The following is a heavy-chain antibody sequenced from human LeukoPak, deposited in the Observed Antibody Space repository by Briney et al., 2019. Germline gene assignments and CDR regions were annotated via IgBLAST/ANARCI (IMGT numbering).Heavy chain of an antibody. CDR1: GGSISSGSYY. D-gene: IGHD3-22*01. CDR2: IYTSGST. Sequence: SQTLSLTCTVSGGSISSGSYYWSWIRQPAGKGLEWIGRIYTSGSTNYNPSLKSRVTISVDTSKNRFSLKPSSVTAADTAVYYCAREGYYDSSGYTLFDYWGQGTLVTVSS. J-gene: IGHJ4*02. CDR3: AREGYYDSSGYTLFDY. V-gene: IGHV4-61*02.